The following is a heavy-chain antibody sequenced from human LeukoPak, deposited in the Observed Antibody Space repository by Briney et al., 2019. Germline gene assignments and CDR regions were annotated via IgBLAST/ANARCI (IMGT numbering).Heavy chain of an antibody. D-gene: IGHD3-22*01. V-gene: IGHV3-74*01. CDR1: GVTLSSYW. Sequence: GAYLRLSCAESGVTLSSYWLDWGRQAPRKGLVWVSRINSDGSSTSYADSVKGRFTISRDNAKNTLYLQMNSLRAEDTAVYYCARVTSQPAYFYASSGYPDYWGPGTLVTVSS. CDR2: INSDGSST. CDR3: ARVTSQPAYFYASSGYPDY. J-gene: IGHJ4*02.